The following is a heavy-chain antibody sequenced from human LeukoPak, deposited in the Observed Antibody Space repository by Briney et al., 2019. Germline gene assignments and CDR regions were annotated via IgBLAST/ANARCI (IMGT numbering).Heavy chain of an antibody. V-gene: IGHV1-2*02. J-gene: IGHJ6*02. CDR1: GDTFTDYY. CDR2: INPNSAGT. CDR3: AKAPYGDYYYYAMDV. D-gene: IGHD4-17*01. Sequence: ASVKVSCKASGDTFTDYYIHWVRQAPGQGLEWMGWINPNSAGTNYAQKFQGRVTMTRDTSISTAYMELSRLRSDDTAVYYCAKAPYGDYYYYAMDVWGQGTTVTVSS.